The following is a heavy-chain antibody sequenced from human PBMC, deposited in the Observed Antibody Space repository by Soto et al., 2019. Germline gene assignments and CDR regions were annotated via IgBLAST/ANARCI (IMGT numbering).Heavy chain of an antibody. D-gene: IGHD3-16*01. CDR1: GGSISSGGYS. Sequence: QLQLQESGSGLVKPSQTLSLTCAVSGGSISSGGYSWSWIRQPPGKGLEWIGYIYHSGSTYYNPSPTGRVTISVDRSKNQFSLKLSSVTAADTAVYYCARVWGGSNGFDPWGQGTLVTVSS. J-gene: IGHJ5*02. CDR2: IYHSGST. V-gene: IGHV4-30-2*01. CDR3: ARVWGGSNGFDP.